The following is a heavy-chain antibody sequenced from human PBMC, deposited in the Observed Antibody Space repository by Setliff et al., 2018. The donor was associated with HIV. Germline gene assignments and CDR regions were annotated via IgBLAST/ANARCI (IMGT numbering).Heavy chain of an antibody. D-gene: IGHD3-10*01. Sequence: ASVKVSCKASGDNFNNVAFNWVRQAPGQGLEWMGGILPIFGATDYAQKFQGRLTLTAVQSENSVYMELSSLRSDDTAVYYCTNRGGSGTNVGNWFDPWGQGTLVTSPQ. CDR1: GDNFNNVA. CDR3: TNRGGSGTNVGNWFDP. J-gene: IGHJ5*02. V-gene: IGHV1-69*13. CDR2: ILPIFGAT.